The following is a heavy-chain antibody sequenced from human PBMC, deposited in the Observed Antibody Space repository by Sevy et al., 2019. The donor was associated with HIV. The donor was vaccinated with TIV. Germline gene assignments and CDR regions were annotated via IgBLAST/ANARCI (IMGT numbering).Heavy chain of an antibody. Sequence: SETLSLTCTVSGGSISSGSYYWSWIRQPAGKGLEWIGRIYTSGSTNYNPSLKSRVTISVDTSKNQFSLKLSSVTAADTAVYYCARGLYYYGSGSYYPNVTYYYYYYMDVWGKGTTVTVSS. J-gene: IGHJ6*03. CDR1: GGSISSGSYY. CDR2: IYTSGST. D-gene: IGHD3-10*01. CDR3: ARGLYYYGSGSYYPNVTYYYYYYMDV. V-gene: IGHV4-61*02.